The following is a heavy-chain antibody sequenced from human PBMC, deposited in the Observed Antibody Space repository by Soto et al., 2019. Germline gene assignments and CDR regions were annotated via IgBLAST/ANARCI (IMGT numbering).Heavy chain of an antibody. V-gene: IGHV3-15*01. J-gene: IGHJ6*02. D-gene: IGHD5-12*01. Sequence: GGSLRLSCAASGFTFRDAWMSWVRLAPGKGLEWVGRIKTYIDGATTDYAAPVKGRFTMSRNDSKNRLYLQMNSLKIEDTAVYFCATDQTTILDVWGQGTTVTVSS. CDR1: GFTFRDAW. CDR3: ATDQTTILDV. CDR2: IKTYIDGATT.